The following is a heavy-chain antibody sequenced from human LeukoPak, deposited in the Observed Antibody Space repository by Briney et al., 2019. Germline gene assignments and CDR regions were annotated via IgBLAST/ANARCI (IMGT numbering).Heavy chain of an antibody. J-gene: IGHJ4*02. D-gene: IGHD3-10*01. CDR1: GYTFTSYA. V-gene: IGHV1-3*01. Sequence: GASVEVSCKASGYTFTSYAMHWVRQAPGQRLEWMGWINAGNGNTKYSQKFQGRVTITRDTSASTAYMELSSLRSEDTAVYYCARPRTLWFGELSLTYWGQGTLVTVSS. CDR3: ARPRTLWFGELSLTY. CDR2: INAGNGNT.